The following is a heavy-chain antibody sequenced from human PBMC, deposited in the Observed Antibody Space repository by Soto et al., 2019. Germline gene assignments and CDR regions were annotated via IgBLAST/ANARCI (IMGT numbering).Heavy chain of an antibody. CDR2: IIPIFGTA. CDR3: ARADVYGDYARFAFDI. V-gene: IGHV1-69*13. CDR1: GDTFSSYA. J-gene: IGHJ3*02. Sequence: SVKVSCKASGDTFSSYAISWVRQAPGQGLEWMGGIIPIFGTANYAQKFQGRVTITADESTSTAYMELSSLRSEGTAVYYCARADVYGDYARFAFDIWGQGTMVTVSS. D-gene: IGHD4-17*01.